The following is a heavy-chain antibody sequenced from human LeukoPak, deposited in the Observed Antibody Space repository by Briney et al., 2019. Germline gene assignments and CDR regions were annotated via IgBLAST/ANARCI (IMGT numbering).Heavy chain of an antibody. Sequence: GGSLRLSCAASGFTFSSYGMHWVRQAPGKGLEWVATISFEGSNKYYADSVKGRFTISRDNSKNTLYLQMNSLRAEDTAVYYCARELYYDFWSGYSPRYYGMDVWGQGTTVTVSS. CDR2: ISFEGSNK. J-gene: IGHJ6*02. CDR1: GFTFSSYG. CDR3: ARELYYDFWSGYSPRYYGMDV. V-gene: IGHV3-30*03. D-gene: IGHD3-3*01.